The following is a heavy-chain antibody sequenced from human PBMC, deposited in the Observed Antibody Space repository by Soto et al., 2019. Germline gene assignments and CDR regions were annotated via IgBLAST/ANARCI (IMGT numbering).Heavy chain of an antibody. V-gene: IGHV3-21*01. Sequence: PGGSLRLSCAASGFTFSSYSMNWVRQAPGKGLEWVSSISSSSSYIYYADSVKGRFTISRDNAKNSLYLQMNSLRAEDTAVYYCARVPFLETYYYYMDVWGKGTTVTVSS. D-gene: IGHD3-3*01. CDR1: GFTFSSYS. CDR2: ISSSSSYI. J-gene: IGHJ6*03. CDR3: ARVPFLETYYYYMDV.